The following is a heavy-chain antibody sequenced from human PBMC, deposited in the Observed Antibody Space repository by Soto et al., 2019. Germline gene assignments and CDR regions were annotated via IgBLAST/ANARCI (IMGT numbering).Heavy chain of an antibody. J-gene: IGHJ6*02. V-gene: IGHV4-39*01. D-gene: IGHD6-13*01. CDR3: ARRYSSSWYGYYGMDV. CDR2: IYYSGST. CDR1: GGSISSSSYY. Sequence: SETLSLTCTVSGGSISSSSYYWGWIRQPPGKGLEWIGSIYYSGSTYYNPSLKSRVTISVDTSKNQFSLKLSSVTAADTAVYYCARRYSSSWYGYYGMDVWGQGTTVTVSS.